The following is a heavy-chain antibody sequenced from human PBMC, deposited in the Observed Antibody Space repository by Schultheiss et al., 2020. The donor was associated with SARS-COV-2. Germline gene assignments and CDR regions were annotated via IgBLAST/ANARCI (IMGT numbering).Heavy chain of an antibody. V-gene: IGHV3-30*03. CDR3: ARDPYYDILTGYWPPHREGMDV. Sequence: GESLKISCAASGFTFSSYGMHWVRQAPGKGLEWVAVISYDGSNKYYADSVKGRFTISRDNSKNTLYLQMNSLRAEDTAVYYCARDPYYDILTGYWPPHREGMDVWGQGTTVTVSS. J-gene: IGHJ6*02. CDR2: ISYDGSNK. D-gene: IGHD3-9*01. CDR1: GFTFSSYG.